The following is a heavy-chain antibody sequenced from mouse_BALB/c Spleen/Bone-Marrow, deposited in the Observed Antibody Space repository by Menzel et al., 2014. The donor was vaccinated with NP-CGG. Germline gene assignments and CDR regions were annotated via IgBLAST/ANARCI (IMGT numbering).Heavy chain of an antibody. CDR2: ISSGGGST. Sequence: EVMLVESGGGLVKPGGSLKLSCAASGFAFSSYDMSWVRQTPEKRLEWVAYISSGGGSTYYPDTVKGRFTISRDNAKNTMYLQMSSLKSEDTAMYYCAKHRSYFDYWGQGATLTVSS. CDR1: GFAFSSYD. V-gene: IGHV5-12-1*01. CDR3: AKHRSYFDY. J-gene: IGHJ2*01.